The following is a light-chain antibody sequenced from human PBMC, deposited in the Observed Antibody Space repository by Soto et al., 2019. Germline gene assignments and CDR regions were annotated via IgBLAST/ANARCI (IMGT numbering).Light chain of an antibody. V-gene: IGKV3-15*01. CDR3: QQYNKRPQT. J-gene: IGKJ1*01. CDR2: GAS. CDR1: QSVSSN. Sequence: LMLQSPATLLVSRGEGVTLYCRASQSVSSNLAWYQQNPGQAPRLLIYGASTRATGIPARFSGSGSGTEFTLSISSPQSEDFAVYYCQQYNKRPQTFGQGTKV.